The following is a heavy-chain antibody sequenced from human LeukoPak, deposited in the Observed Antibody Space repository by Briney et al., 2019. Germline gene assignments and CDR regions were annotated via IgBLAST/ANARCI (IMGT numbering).Heavy chain of an antibody. D-gene: IGHD3-16*01. V-gene: IGHV3-72*01. CDR3: SRDGGEGGNSAFDI. J-gene: IGHJ3*02. CDR2: IRRGANSYTT. CDR1: GFTFSDYI. Sequence: QAGGSLRLSCAASGFTFSDYILDWVRQAPGKGLEWVGRIRRGANSYTTEYAASVKGRFTISRDDSKNSLYLHMNRLKTEDTAVYHCSRDGGEGGNSAFDIWGQGTMVTVSS.